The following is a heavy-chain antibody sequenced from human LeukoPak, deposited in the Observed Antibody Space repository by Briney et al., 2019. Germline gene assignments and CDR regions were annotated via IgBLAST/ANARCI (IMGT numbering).Heavy chain of an antibody. CDR1: GYTFTSYD. CDR2: RTTNSGNT. Sequence: ASVKLSYSASGYTFTSYDLNWVRRATGQGLEGMGWRTTNSGNTGYAQKFQGRVTMTRTTSISTAYRELSSLRSEDTAVYYCARAYSSSSRACDYWGQGTLVTVSS. CDR3: ARAYSSSSRACDY. V-gene: IGHV1-8*01. J-gene: IGHJ4*02. D-gene: IGHD6-6*01.